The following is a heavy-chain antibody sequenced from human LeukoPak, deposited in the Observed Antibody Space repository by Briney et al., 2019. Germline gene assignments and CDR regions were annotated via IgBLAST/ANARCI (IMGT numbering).Heavy chain of an antibody. D-gene: IGHD1-14*01. CDR2: IFYDGDT. V-gene: IGHV4-59*01. Sequence: KPSETLSLTCTVSGGSISNYYWSWIRQPPGKGLEWIGYIFYDGDTNYNPSLRSRVTISLDTPKNQFSLKLSSVTAADTAVYYCARDFHADGNRWFDPWAREPWSPSPQ. J-gene: IGHJ5*02. CDR3: ARDFHADGNRWFDP. CDR1: GGSISNYY.